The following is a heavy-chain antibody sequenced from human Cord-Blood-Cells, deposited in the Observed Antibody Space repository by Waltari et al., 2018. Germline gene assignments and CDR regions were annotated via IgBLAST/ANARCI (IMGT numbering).Heavy chain of an antibody. CDR1: GFTLGNAG. CDR3: TTDSGATDY. D-gene: IGHD1-26*01. Sequence: EVQLVESGEGWVKPGGSLRLSCAASGFTLGNAGMSWFRQAPGKGLEWVGRIKSKTDGGTTDDAAPVKGRFTISRDDSKNTLYLQMNSLKTEDTAVYYCTTDSGATDYWGQGTLVTVSS. V-gene: IGHV3-15*01. J-gene: IGHJ4*02. CDR2: IKSKTDGGTT.